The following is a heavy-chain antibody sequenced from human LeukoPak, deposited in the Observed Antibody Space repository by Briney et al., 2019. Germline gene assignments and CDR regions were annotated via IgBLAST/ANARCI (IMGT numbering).Heavy chain of an antibody. J-gene: IGHJ4*02. Sequence: PSETLSLTCAVYGGSFSGYYWSWIRQPAGKGLEWIGRIYTSGSTNYNPSLKSRVTISVDTSKNQFSLKLSSVTAADTAVYYCARKFDYWGQGTLVTVSS. CDR1: GGSFSGYY. CDR2: IYTSGST. V-gene: IGHV4-59*10. CDR3: ARKFDY.